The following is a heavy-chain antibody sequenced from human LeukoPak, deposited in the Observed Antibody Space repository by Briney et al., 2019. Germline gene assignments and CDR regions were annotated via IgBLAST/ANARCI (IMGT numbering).Heavy chain of an antibody. CDR2: IFYSGST. J-gene: IGHJ6*02. CDR3: ARRGSSGYGMDV. Sequence: SETLSLTCTVSGGSISSDYWSWIRQAAGKGLEWIGYIFYSGSTNYNPSLKSRVTISVDTSKNQFSLKLTSVTAADTAVYYCARRGSSGYGMDVWGQGTTVTVSS. D-gene: IGHD3-22*01. CDR1: GGSISSDY. V-gene: IGHV4-59*01.